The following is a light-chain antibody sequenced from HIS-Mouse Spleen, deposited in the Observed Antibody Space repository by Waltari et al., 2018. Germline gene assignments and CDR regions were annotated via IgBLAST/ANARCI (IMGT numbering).Light chain of an antibody. J-gene: IGLJ3*02. Sequence: QSALTQPRSVSGSPGQSVTISCTGTSSAVGAYNYVTWYPQHPGKAPKLMISDVSKRPSGVPDRFSGSKSGNTASLTISGLQAEDEADYYCRSYAGSYTWVFGGGTKLTVL. V-gene: IGLV2-11*01. CDR2: DVS. CDR3: RSYAGSYTWV. CDR1: SSAVGAYNY.